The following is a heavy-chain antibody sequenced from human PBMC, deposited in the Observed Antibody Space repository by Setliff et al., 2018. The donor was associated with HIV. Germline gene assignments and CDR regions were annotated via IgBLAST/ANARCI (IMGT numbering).Heavy chain of an antibody. D-gene: IGHD3-9*01. Sequence: ETLSLTCTVSGGSISSYYWSWIRQPPGKGLEWIGYIYYSGSTNYNPSLKSRVTISVDTSKNQFLLKLSSVTAADTAVYYCARGVRGYGEIRYFFYYYYMDVWGKGTTVTVSS. CDR3: ARGVRGYGEIRYFFYYYYMDV. V-gene: IGHV4-59*08. CDR2: IYYSGST. J-gene: IGHJ6*03. CDR1: GGSISSYY.